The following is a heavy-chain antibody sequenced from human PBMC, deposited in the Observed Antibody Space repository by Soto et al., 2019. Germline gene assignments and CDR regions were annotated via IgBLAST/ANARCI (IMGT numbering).Heavy chain of an antibody. CDR3: ARQGVYVYYYYYMDV. V-gene: IGHV5-51*01. D-gene: IGHD2-8*01. Sequence: GESLKISCKGSGYSFTSYWIGWVRQVPGKGLEWMGIIYPGDSDTRYSPSFQGQVTISADKSISTAYLQWSSLKASDTAMYYCARQGVYVYYYYYMDVWSKGTTVTVSS. J-gene: IGHJ6*03. CDR2: IYPGDSDT. CDR1: GYSFTSYW.